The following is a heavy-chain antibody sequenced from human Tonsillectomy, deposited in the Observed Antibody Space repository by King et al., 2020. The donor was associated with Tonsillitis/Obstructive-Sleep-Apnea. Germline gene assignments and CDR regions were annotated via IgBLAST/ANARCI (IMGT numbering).Heavy chain of an antibody. CDR2: IWYDGSNK. Sequence: VQLVESGGGVVQPGRSLRLSCAASGFTFSSYGMHWVRQAPGKGLEWVAVIWYDGSNKYYADSVKGRFTISRDNSKNTLYLQMNSLRAEDTAVYYCAREGGYGDYVGRKNAFDIWGQGTMVTVSS. V-gene: IGHV3-33*01. CDR1: GFTFSSYG. D-gene: IGHD4-17*01. CDR3: AREGGYGDYVGRKNAFDI. J-gene: IGHJ3*02.